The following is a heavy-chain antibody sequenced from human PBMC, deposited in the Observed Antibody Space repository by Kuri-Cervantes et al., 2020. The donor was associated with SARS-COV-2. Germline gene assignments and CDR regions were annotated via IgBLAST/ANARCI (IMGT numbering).Heavy chain of an antibody. V-gene: IGHV1-2*02. CDR1: GYTFTGYY. Sequence: ASVKVSCKASGYTFTGYYMHWVRQAPGQGLEWMGWINPNSGGTNYAQKFQGRVTITRNTSISTAYMELSSLRSEDTAVYYCARQTVDYYYYYMDVWGKGTTVTVSS. D-gene: IGHD4-11*01. J-gene: IGHJ6*03. CDR3: ARQTVDYYYYYMDV. CDR2: INPNSGGT.